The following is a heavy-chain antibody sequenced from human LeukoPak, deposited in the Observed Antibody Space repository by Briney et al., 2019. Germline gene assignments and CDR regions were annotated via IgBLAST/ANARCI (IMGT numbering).Heavy chain of an antibody. CDR2: IYYYGST. V-gene: IGHV4-39*07. CDR1: GDSVTSSSYS. D-gene: IGHD6-6*01. CDR3: AREGHSSSLTDAFDI. Sequence: PSETLSLTCTVSGDSVTSSSYSWGWIRQSPGKGLEWIGTIYYYGSTNYNPSLKSRVTLSVDTSKNQFSLKLNSLTAADTAVYYCAREGHSSSLTDAFDIWGQGTMVTVSS. J-gene: IGHJ3*02.